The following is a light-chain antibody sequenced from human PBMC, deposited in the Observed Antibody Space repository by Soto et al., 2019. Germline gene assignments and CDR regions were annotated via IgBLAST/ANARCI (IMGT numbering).Light chain of an antibody. CDR2: GAS. Sequence: EIVMTQSPATLSVSPEERATLSCRASQSVSSDLAWYQQKPGQAPRLLIYGASTRVTGIPARFSGSGSGTDSSLTISSLQSEDFAVYYCQQFHNWPATFGQGTKLEIK. CDR3: QQFHNWPAT. CDR1: QSVSSD. J-gene: IGKJ2*01. V-gene: IGKV3-15*01.